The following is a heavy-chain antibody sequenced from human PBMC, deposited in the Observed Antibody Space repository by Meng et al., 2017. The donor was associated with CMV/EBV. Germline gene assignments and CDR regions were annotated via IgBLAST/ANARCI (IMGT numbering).Heavy chain of an antibody. D-gene: IGHD4-23*01. Sequence: QVQLQQWGAGLLKPPATLSLTCAVYGGSFSGYYWSWIRQPPGKGLEWIGEINHSGSTNYNPSLKSRVTISVDTSKNQFSLKLSSVTAADTAVYYCARGPYGGWGQGTLVTVSS. CDR2: INHSGST. V-gene: IGHV4-34*01. J-gene: IGHJ4*02. CDR1: GGSFSGYY. CDR3: ARGPYGG.